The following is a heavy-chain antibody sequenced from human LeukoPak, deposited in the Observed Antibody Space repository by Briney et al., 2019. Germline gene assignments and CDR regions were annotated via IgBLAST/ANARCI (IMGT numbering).Heavy chain of an antibody. CDR2: ISGSGGST. CDR3: AKWGNYDFWSGYYTGYY. CDR1: GFAFSSYA. D-gene: IGHD3-3*01. V-gene: IGHV3-23*01. J-gene: IGHJ4*02. Sequence: GGSLRLSCAASGFAFSSYAMSWVRQAPGKGLEWVSAISGSGGSTYYADSVKGRFTISRDNSKNTLYLQMNSLRAEDTAVYYCAKWGNYDFWSGYYTGYYWGQGTLVTVSS.